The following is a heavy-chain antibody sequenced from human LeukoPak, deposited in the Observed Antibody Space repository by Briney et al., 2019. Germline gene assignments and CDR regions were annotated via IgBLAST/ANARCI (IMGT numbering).Heavy chain of an antibody. J-gene: IGHJ4*02. V-gene: IGHV4-30-2*01. CDR2: IYHSGST. D-gene: IGHD3-22*01. Sequence: SEALSLTCAVSGGSISSGGYSWSWIRQPPGKGLEWIGYIYHSGSTYYNPSLRSRVTISADTSKNQFSLKLSSVTAADTAVYYCARLGGIVVAYYFDYWGQGTLVTVSS. CDR1: GGSISSGGYS. CDR3: ARLGGIVVAYYFDY.